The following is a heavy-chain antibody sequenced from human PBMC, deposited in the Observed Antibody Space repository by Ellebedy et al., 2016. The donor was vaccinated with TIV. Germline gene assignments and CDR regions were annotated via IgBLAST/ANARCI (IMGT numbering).Heavy chain of an antibody. Sequence: GGSLRLSXAASGFIFSSYAMHWVRQAPGKGLEWVAVTSYDGSNKYYADSVKGRFTISRDNSKNTLYLQMNSLRAEDTAVYYCARDRVHYAHFDYWGQGTLVTVSS. CDR3: ARDRVHYAHFDY. CDR2: TSYDGSNK. D-gene: IGHD4-17*01. CDR1: GFIFSSYA. J-gene: IGHJ4*02. V-gene: IGHV3-30-3*01.